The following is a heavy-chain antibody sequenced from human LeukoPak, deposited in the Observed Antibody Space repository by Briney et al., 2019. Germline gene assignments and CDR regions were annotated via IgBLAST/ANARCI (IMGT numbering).Heavy chain of an antibody. V-gene: IGHV3-30*02. CDR1: RFIFSNYW. Sequence: PGGSLRLSCAASRFIFSNYWMSWVRQAPGKGLEWVAFVRYDGNNPYYSASVKGRFTISRDNSKNTVLLQMNNLRLEDAAVYYCARGSRYGDYPYYCDFWGQGTLVTVSS. CDR2: VRYDGNNP. J-gene: IGHJ4*02. CDR3: ARGSRYGDYPYYCDF. D-gene: IGHD4-17*01.